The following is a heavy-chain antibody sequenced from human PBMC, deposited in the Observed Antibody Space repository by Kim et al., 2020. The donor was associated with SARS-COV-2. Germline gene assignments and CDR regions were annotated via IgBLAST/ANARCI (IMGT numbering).Heavy chain of an antibody. J-gene: IGHJ4*02. D-gene: IGHD4-17*01. CDR3: ARGPNDYGDYAY. V-gene: IGHV1-69*13. CDR2: IIPIFGTA. Sequence: SVKVSCKASGGTFSSYAISWVRQAPGQGLEWMGGIIPIFGTANYAQKFQGRVTITADESTSTAYMELSSLRSEDTAVYYCARGPNDYGDYAYWGQGTLVTVSS. CDR1: GGTFSSYA.